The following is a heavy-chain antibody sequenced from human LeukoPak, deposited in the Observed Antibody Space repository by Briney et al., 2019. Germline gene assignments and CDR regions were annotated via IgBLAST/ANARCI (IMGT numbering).Heavy chain of an antibody. V-gene: IGHV3-48*04. CDR2: IKYDSSTI. CDR1: GFTVSSNY. D-gene: IGHD5-24*01. CDR3: VRDGREGFDI. J-gene: IGHJ3*02. Sequence: GGSLRLSCAASGFTVSSNYMNWVRQAPGKGLEWVSYIKYDSSTIYYGDSVKGRFTISRDDVKNSLYLQVSSLRAEDTAVYYCVRDGREGFDIWGHGTLVIVSS.